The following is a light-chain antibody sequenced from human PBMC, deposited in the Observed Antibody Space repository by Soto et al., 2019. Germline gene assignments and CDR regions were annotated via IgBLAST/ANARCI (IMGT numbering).Light chain of an antibody. V-gene: IGKV1-39*01. CDR1: QSISRY. Sequence: DLQMTQSPSSLSASVGDRVTITCRASQSISRYLSWYQQKPGKAPKLLIYAASSLQSGVPSRFSGSGSGTDFTLTISGLQPDDFATYFCQQFNSYPITFGQGTRLEIK. CDR3: QQFNSYPIT. CDR2: AAS. J-gene: IGKJ5*01.